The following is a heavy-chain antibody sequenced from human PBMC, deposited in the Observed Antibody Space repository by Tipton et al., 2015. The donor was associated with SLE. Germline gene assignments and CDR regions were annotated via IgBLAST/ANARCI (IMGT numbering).Heavy chain of an antibody. V-gene: IGHV4-34*01. J-gene: IGHJ3*01. CDR3: ARGGGYDFWSGYSG. CDR1: GGSFSGYY. D-gene: IGHD3-3*01. Sequence: TLSLTCAVYGGSFSGYYWSWIRQPPGKGLEWIGEINHSGSTNYNPSLKSRVTLSLDTSRNQFSLKLSSVSATDTAVYYCARGGGYDFWSGYSGWGQGTMVTVSS. CDR2: INHSGST.